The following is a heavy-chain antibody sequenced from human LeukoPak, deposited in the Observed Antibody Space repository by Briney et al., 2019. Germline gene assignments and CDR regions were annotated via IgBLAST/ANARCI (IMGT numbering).Heavy chain of an antibody. J-gene: IGHJ4*02. Sequence: GGSLRLSCAASGFTFSSYWMSWVRQAPGKGLEWVSAIGGSGGSPYYADSVKGRFTISRDNSKDTLYLQMNSLRAEDTAVYYCAKDTAYGDYDYFDYWGQGTLVTVSS. D-gene: IGHD4-17*01. CDR2: IGGSGGSP. V-gene: IGHV3-23*01. CDR3: AKDTAYGDYDYFDY. CDR1: GFTFSSYW.